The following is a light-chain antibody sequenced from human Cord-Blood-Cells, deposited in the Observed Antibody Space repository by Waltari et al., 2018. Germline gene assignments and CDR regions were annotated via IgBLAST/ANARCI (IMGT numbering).Light chain of an antibody. CDR2: EVS. CDR3: SSYTSSSTPWAV. V-gene: IGLV2-14*01. Sequence: QSALTQPASVSGSPGQSITISCTGTSSDVGGYNYVSWYQQHPGKAPKLMIYEVSNRPSGVSNRFSGSKSGNTASLTISGLQAEDEADYYCSSYTSSSTPWAVFGGGTKLTVL. CDR1: SSDVGGYNY. J-gene: IGLJ2*01.